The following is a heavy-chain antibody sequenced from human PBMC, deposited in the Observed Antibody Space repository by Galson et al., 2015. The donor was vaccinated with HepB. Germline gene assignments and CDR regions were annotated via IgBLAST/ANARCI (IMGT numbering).Heavy chain of an antibody. CDR3: ARGRGTPSIDY. V-gene: IGHV3-66*02. Sequence: SLRLSCAASGFTVSSNYMSWVRQAPGKGLEWVSVIYSGGSTYHADSVKGRFTISRDNSKNTLYLQMNSLRAEDTAVYYCARGRGTPSIDYWGQGTLVTVSS. D-gene: IGHD3-10*01. CDR1: GFTVSSNY. CDR2: IYSGGST. J-gene: IGHJ4*02.